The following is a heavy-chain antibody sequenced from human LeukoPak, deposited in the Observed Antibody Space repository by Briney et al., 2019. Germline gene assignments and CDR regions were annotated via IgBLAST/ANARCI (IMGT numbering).Heavy chain of an antibody. J-gene: IGHJ4*02. CDR2: ISYDGSNK. V-gene: IGHV3-30*18. CDR1: GFTFSSYA. D-gene: IGHD6-13*01. CDR3: AKDEPPAAGSVY. Sequence: GGSLRLSCAASGFTFSSYAMSWVRQAPGKGLEWVAIISYDGSNKFYADSVRGRFTISRDNSKNTLYLQMNSLRAEDTAVYYCAKDEPPAAGSVYWGQGTLVTVSS.